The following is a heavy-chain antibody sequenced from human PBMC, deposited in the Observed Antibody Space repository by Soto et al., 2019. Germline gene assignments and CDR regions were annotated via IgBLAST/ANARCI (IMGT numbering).Heavy chain of an antibody. CDR2: INHSGST. J-gene: IGHJ6*02. Sequence: SETLSLTCAVYGLSFSGYYWSWIRQPPGKGLEWIGEINHSGSTNYNPSLKSRVTISVDTSKNQFSLKLSSVTAADTAVYYCASPSIPGIAAAGDPVGPRYYYGMDVWGQGTTVTVSS. CDR1: GLSFSGYY. V-gene: IGHV4-34*01. D-gene: IGHD6-13*01. CDR3: ASPSIPGIAAAGDPVGPRYYYGMDV.